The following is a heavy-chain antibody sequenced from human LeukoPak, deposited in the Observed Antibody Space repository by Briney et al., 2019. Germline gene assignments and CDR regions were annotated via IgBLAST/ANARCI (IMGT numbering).Heavy chain of an antibody. CDR1: GYTFTSYG. J-gene: IGHJ4*02. CDR2: ISAYNGNT. D-gene: IGHD3-9*01. Sequence: ASVKVSCKDSGYTFTSYGISWVRQAPGQGLEWMGWISAYNGNTNYAQKLQGRVTMTTDTSTSTAYMELRSLRSDDTAVYYCARQYYDIVTGLDVDYWGQGTLVTVSS. V-gene: IGHV1-18*01. CDR3: ARQYYDIVTGLDVDY.